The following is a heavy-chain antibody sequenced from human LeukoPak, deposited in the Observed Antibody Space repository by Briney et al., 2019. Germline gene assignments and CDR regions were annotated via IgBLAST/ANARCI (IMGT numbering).Heavy chain of an antibody. CDR1: GFTFSSYE. D-gene: IGHD5-24*01. CDR3: ARETRLRWTDY. J-gene: IGHJ4*02. V-gene: IGHV3-7*01. Sequence: PGGSLRLSCAASGFTFSSYEMNWVRQAPGKGLEWVANIKQDGSEKYYVDSVKGRFTVSRDNTKNSLYLQMNSLRAEDTAVYYCARETRLRWTDYWGQGTLVTVSS. CDR2: IKQDGSEK.